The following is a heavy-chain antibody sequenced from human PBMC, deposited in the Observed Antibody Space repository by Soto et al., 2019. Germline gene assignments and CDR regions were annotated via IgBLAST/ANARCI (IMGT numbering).Heavy chain of an antibody. J-gene: IGHJ5*02. V-gene: IGHV1-69*13. CDR3: AKGPDHGDYRGES. CDR2: IIPILGTP. Sequence: GASVKVSCKASGDNFSNYPMSWVRQAPGQGLEWMGGIIPILGTPNYAQKFQGRVTISADESTSTAYMELSSLRFEDTAMYYCAKGPDHGDYRGESWGQGTLVTVSS. CDR1: GDNFSNYP. D-gene: IGHD4-17*01.